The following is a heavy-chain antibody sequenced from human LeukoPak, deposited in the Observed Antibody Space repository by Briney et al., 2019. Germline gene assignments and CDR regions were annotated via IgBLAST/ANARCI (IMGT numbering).Heavy chain of an antibody. CDR1: GFTFSSYD. D-gene: IGHD6-19*01. CDR2: ISGSGGST. J-gene: IGHJ4*02. CDR3: AKIGSGWYNDFDY. V-gene: IGHV3-23*01. Sequence: PGGSLRLSCGGSGFTFSSYDMSWVRQAPGRGLEWVSAISGSGGSTYYADSVKGRFTISRDNSKNTLYLQMNSLRAEDTAVYYCAKIGSGWYNDFDYWGQGTLVTVSS.